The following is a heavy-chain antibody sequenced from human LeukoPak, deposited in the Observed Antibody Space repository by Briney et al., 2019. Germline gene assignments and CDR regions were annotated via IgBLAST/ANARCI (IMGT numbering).Heavy chain of an antibody. CDR3: AKDSKDYYDSSGDIDY. Sequence: GGSLRLSCAASGFTFDDYAMHWVRQAPGKGLEWVSGITWNSGNKDYAGSVKGRFTISRDNARNSLYLQMNSLRAEDTAFYYCAKDSKDYYDSSGDIDYWGLGTLVTVSS. J-gene: IGHJ4*02. D-gene: IGHD3-22*01. V-gene: IGHV3-9*01. CDR1: GFTFDDYA. CDR2: ITWNSGNK.